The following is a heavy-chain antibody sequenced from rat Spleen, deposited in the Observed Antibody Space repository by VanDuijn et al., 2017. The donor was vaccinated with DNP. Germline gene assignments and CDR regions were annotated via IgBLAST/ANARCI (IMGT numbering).Heavy chain of an antibody. D-gene: IGHD4-3*01. CDR1: GFTFSNSG. CDR3: VREKFGVDY. Sequence: EVQLVESGGGLVQPGGSLKLSCAASGFTFSNSGFHWIRQAPAKGLEWIGEIDKDSSPKKYNPSLKDKFTISRDNAQKTLYLQMSKLGSEDTAIYYCVREKFGVDYWGQGVMVTVSS. V-gene: IGHV4-2*01. J-gene: IGHJ2*01. CDR2: IDKDSSPK.